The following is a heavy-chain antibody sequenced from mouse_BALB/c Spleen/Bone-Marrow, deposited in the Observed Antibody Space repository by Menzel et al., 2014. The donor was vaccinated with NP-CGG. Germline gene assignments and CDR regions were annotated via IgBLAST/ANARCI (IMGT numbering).Heavy chain of an antibody. J-gene: IGHJ2*01. D-gene: IGHD2-2*01. CDR2: IWWNDNK. V-gene: IGHV8-11*01. CDR3: ARIDGYYFDY. CDR1: GFSLSTYGIG. Sequence: QVTLKECGPGILQPSQTLSLTCSFSGFSLSTYGIGVGWIRQPSGKGLEWLAHIWWNDNKYYNTALKSRLTISKDTSNNQVFLKIASVDTADSATYYCARIDGYYFDYWGQGTPLTVSS.